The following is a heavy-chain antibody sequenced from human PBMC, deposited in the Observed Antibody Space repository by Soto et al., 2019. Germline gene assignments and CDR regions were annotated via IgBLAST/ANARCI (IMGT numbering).Heavy chain of an antibody. CDR3: ARRYGPGFDY. Sequence: SETLSLTCTVSGGSISGYYWSWIRQPPGKGLEWIGYIYYSGSTNYNPSLKSQVTISVDTSKNQFSLKLSSVTAADTAVYYCARRYGPGFDYWGQGTLVTVSS. V-gene: IGHV4-59*08. CDR1: GGSISGYY. D-gene: IGHD4-17*01. CDR2: IYYSGST. J-gene: IGHJ4*02.